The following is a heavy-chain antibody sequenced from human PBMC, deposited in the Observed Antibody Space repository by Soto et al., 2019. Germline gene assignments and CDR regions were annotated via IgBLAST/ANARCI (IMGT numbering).Heavy chain of an antibody. D-gene: IGHD6-13*01. V-gene: IGHV4-61*01. CDR2: IYYSGST. CDR1: GGSVSSGSYY. Sequence: SETLSLTCTVSGGSVSSGSYYWSWIRQPPGKGLEWIGYIYYSGSTNYNPSLKSRVTISVDTSKNQFSLKLSSVTAADTAVYYCERVQTSDSSWQKRRVSEVYGYWGQGTLVTVSS. J-gene: IGHJ4*02. CDR3: ERVQTSDSSWQKRRVSEVYGY.